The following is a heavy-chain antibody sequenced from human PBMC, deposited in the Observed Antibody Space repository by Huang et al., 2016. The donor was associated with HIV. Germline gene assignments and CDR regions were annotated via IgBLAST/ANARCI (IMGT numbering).Heavy chain of an antibody. CDR1: GYTFTSYN. V-gene: IGHV7-4-1*02. J-gene: IGHJ5*02. CDR3: ARGGSGSAWQTPLVWFDP. D-gene: IGHD6-25*01. Sequence: QVQLVQSGSEFKKPGASVRISCRASGYTFTSYNITWVRQAPGQGLEWMCWINSATGTQTYAQAFTGRFVFSLDTSVATAFLQITSLRADDTAVYFCARGGSGSAWQTPLVWFDPWGQGTLVTVSS. CDR2: INSATGTQ.